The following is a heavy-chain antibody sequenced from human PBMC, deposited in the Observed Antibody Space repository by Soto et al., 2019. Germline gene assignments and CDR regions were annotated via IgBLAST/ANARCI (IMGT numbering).Heavy chain of an antibody. Sequence: EVQLVESGGGLVQPGGSLTLSCVASGFTLSSYWMHWVRQAPGKGLVWVSRINADGGTTYYVDSVRGRFTASRDNAKNTLNLQKNSLPAKDTAVYSWARRHFSTPNYYMHVWDKGTAFPVPS. CDR1: GFTLSSYW. D-gene: IGHD3-3*02. CDR3: ARRHFSTPNYYMHV. J-gene: IGHJ6*03. V-gene: IGHV3-74*01. CDR2: INADGGTT.